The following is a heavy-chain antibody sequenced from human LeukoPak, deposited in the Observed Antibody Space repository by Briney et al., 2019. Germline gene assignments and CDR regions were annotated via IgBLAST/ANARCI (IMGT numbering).Heavy chain of an antibody. Sequence: PGGSLRLSCAASGFTFSSYSMNWVRQAPGKGLEWVSSISSSSSYIYYADSVKGRFTISRDNAKNSLYLQMNSLRAEDTAVYYCARGVRFLECLMGDYWGQGTLVTVSS. CDR3: ARGVRFLECLMGDY. V-gene: IGHV3-21*01. CDR1: GFTFSSYS. CDR2: ISSSSSYI. D-gene: IGHD3-3*01. J-gene: IGHJ4*02.